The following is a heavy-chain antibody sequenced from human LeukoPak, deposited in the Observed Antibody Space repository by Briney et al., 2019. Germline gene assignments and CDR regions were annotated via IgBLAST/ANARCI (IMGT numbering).Heavy chain of an antibody. CDR2: ISGSGSST. Sequence: GGSLRLSCAASGFTFSSYAMSWVRQPPGKGLEWVSGISGSGSSTYYADSVKGRFTISRDNSKNALYLQINSLRAEDAAVYYCSKLGNDNVWGTYRDNWFDPWGQGTLVTVSS. D-gene: IGHD3-16*02. CDR3: SKLGNDNVWGTYRDNWFDP. J-gene: IGHJ5*02. CDR1: GFTFSSYA. V-gene: IGHV3-23*01.